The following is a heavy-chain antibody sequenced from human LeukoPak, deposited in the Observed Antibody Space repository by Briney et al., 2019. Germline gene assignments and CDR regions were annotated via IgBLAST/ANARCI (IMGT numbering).Heavy chain of an antibody. CDR1: GGSFSGYY. V-gene: IGHV4-34*01. Sequence: SETLSLTCAVYGGSFSGYYWSWIRQPPGKGLEWIGEINHSGSTSYNPSLKSRVTISVDTSKNQFSLKLSSVTAADTAVYYCARHFAYSSSSYFDYWGQGSLVTVSS. D-gene: IGHD6-6*01. CDR2: INHSGST. CDR3: ARHFAYSSSSYFDY. J-gene: IGHJ4*02.